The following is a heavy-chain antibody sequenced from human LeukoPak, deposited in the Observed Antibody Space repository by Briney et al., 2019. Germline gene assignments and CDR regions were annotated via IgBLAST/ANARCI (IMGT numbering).Heavy chain of an antibody. V-gene: IGHV3-53*01. D-gene: IGHD2-8*01. CDR3: ARDLGYCTNGVCHTRFDY. CDR1: GFTFGDYA. J-gene: IGHJ4*02. Sequence: HPGGSLRLSCTASGFTFGDYAMSWIRQAPGKGLEWVSVIYSGGSTYYADSVKSRFTISRDNSKNSLYLQMNSLRAEDTAVYYCARDLGYCTNGVCHTRFDYWGQGTLVAVSS. CDR2: IYSGGST.